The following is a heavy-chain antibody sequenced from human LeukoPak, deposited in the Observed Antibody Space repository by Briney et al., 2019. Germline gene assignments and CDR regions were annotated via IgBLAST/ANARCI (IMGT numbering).Heavy chain of an antibody. D-gene: IGHD4-23*01. CDR1: GYTFTSYG. CDR3: ARGWLTETMVVTPYNY. CDR2: ISAYNGNT. V-gene: IGHV1-18*01. J-gene: IGHJ4*02. Sequence: GASVKVSCKASGYTFTSYGISWVRQAPGQGLEWMGWISAYNGNTNYAQKLQGRVTMTTDTSTSTAYMELRSLRSDDTAVYYCARGWLTETMVVTPYNYWGQGTLVTVSS.